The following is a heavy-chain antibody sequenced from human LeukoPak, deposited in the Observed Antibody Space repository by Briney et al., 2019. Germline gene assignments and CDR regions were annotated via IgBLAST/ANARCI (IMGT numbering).Heavy chain of an antibody. CDR3: AREFGELSNRPDRGGINFDY. CDR1: GFTFSSYG. J-gene: IGHJ4*02. V-gene: IGHV3-23*01. CDR2: ISGSGGST. D-gene: IGHD3-10*01. Sequence: PGGSLRLSCAASGFTFSSYGMSWVRQAPGKGLEWVSAISGSGGSTYYADSVKGRFTISRDNSKNTLYLQMNSLRAEDTAVYYCAREFGELSNRPDRGGINFDYWGQGTLVTVSS.